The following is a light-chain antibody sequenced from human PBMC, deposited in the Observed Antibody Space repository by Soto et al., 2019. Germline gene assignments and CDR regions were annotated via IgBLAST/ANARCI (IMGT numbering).Light chain of an antibody. CDR3: QQYGSSGT. V-gene: IGKV3-20*01. Sequence: EIVLTHSPGTLSLSPCERATLSSRASQSLSSNLAWYQQKPGQAPRLLIYGASNRATGIPDRFSGSGSGTDFTLTISRLEPEDFAVYYCQQYGSSGTFGQGTKVDIK. CDR2: GAS. CDR1: QSLSSN. J-gene: IGKJ1*01.